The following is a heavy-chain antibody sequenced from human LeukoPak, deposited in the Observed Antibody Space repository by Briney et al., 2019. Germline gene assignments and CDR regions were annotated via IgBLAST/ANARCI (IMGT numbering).Heavy chain of an antibody. V-gene: IGHV3-21*01. Sequence: PGGSLRLSCAASGFTFSSYSMNWGRQAPGKGLEWVSSISSSSSYIYYADSVKGRFTISRDNAKTSLYLQMNSLRAEDTAVYYCARSSRELGGYAPWELMPPFDYWGQGTLVTVSS. CDR2: ISSSSSYI. CDR1: GFTFSSYS. CDR3: ARSSRELGGYAPWELMPPFDY. J-gene: IGHJ4*02. D-gene: IGHD1-7*01.